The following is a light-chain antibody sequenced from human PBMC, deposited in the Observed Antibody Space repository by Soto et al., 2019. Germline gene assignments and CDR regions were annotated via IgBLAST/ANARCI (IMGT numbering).Light chain of an antibody. CDR1: QSISSY. CDR3: QQSYSTPRT. J-gene: IGKJ1*01. V-gene: IGKV1-39*01. CDR2: AAS. Sequence: IQMTQSPSSLSASVLVRVTITCRASQSISSYLNWYQQKPGKAPKLLIYAASSLQSGVPSRFSGSGSGTDSTLTISSLQPEDFATYYCQQSYSTPRTFGQGTKVDI.